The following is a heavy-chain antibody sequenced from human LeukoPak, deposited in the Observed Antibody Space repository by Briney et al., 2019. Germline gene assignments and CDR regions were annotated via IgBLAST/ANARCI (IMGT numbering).Heavy chain of an antibody. Sequence: SETLSLTCAVSGGSFSGFYWSWIRQPPGKGLEWIGEINHSGSTNYNPSLKSRVTISVDTSKNQFSLKVSSVTAADTAVYYCARGYGDYDYWGQGTLVTVSS. CDR3: ARGYGDYDY. CDR2: INHSGST. CDR1: GGSFSGFY. V-gene: IGHV4-34*01. D-gene: IGHD4-17*01. J-gene: IGHJ4*02.